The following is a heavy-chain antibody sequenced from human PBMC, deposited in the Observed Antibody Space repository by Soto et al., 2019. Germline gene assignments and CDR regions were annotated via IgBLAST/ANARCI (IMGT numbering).Heavy chain of an antibody. CDR2: INPSSGGT. J-gene: IGHJ4*02. Sequence: ASVKVSCKASGYTFTGYYMHWVRKAPGQGLEWMGWINPSSGGTNYAQQFQGRVTMTRDTSISSAYMELSGLRSDDTAVYFCARANSGDDDEFDYWGQGTPVTVSS. CDR1: GYTFTGYY. CDR3: ARANSGDDDEFDY. V-gene: IGHV1-2*02. D-gene: IGHD5-12*01.